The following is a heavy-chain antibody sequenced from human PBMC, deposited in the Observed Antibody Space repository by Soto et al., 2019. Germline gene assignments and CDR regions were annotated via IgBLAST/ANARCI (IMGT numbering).Heavy chain of an antibody. CDR1: GFTFSGSA. Sequence: EVQLVESGGGLVQPGGSLKLSCAAYGFTFSGSAMHWVRQASGKGLEWVGRIRSKANSYATAYAAWVKGRFTISRDDSKSTAYLQMNSLKTEDTAVYYCTAVDTGMVLDGMDVWGQGTTVTVSS. CDR3: TAVDTGMVLDGMDV. V-gene: IGHV3-73*02. CDR2: IRSKANSYAT. D-gene: IGHD5-18*01. J-gene: IGHJ6*02.